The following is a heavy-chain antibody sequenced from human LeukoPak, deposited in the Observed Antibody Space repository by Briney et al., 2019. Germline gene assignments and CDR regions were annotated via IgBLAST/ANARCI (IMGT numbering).Heavy chain of an antibody. CDR2: ISSSSSYI. V-gene: IGHV3-21*01. CDR3: ARDLVVRGVNPGYYYYGMDV. CDR1: GFTFSSYS. Sequence: GGSLRLSCAASGFTFSSYSMNWVRQAPGKGLEWVSSISSSSSYIYYADSVKGRFTISRDNAKNSPYLQMNSLRAEDTAVYYCARDLVVRGVNPGYYYYGMDVWGQGTTVTVSS. J-gene: IGHJ6*02. D-gene: IGHD3-10*01.